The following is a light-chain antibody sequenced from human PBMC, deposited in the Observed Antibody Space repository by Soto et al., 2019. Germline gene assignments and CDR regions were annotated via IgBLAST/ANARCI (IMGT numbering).Light chain of an antibody. J-gene: IGKJ5*01. CDR3: QKLNSYPLT. V-gene: IGKV1-5*03. Sequence: DIQMTQSPSTLSASVVDRVTSPCRASQSISSWLAWYQQKPGKAPKLLIYKASSLESGVPSRFSGSGSGTEFTLTISSLQPDDFATYFCQKLNSYPLTFGHGTQLEIK. CDR2: KAS. CDR1: QSISSW.